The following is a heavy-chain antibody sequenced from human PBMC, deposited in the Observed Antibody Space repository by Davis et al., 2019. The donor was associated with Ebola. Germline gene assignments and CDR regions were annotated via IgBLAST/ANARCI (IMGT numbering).Heavy chain of an antibody. V-gene: IGHV1-18*01. CDR2: ISAYNGNT. J-gene: IGHJ6*02. D-gene: IGHD4-17*01. CDR1: GYTFTSYG. Sequence: ASVKVSCKASGYTFTSYGISWVRQAPGQGLEWMGWISAYNGNTNYAQKLQGRVTMTTDTSTSTAYMELRSLRSDDTAVYYCAKGGYGDYVVYYYGMDVWGQGTTVTVSS. CDR3: AKGGYGDYVVYYYGMDV.